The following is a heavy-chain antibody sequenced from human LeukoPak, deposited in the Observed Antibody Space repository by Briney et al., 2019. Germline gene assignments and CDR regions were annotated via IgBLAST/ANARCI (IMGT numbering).Heavy chain of an antibody. CDR2: IYTSGST. Sequence: SETLSLTCTVSGGSISSYYWSWIRQPAGKGLEWIGRIYTSGSTNYNPSLKSRVTMSVDTSKNQFSLKLSSVTAADTAVYYCARDCRDDFWSVQDYWGQGTLVTVSS. CDR3: ARDCRDDFWSVQDY. V-gene: IGHV4-4*07. CDR1: GGSISSYY. D-gene: IGHD3-3*01. J-gene: IGHJ4*02.